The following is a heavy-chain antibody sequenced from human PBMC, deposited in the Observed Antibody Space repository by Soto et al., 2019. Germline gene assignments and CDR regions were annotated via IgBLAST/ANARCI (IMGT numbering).Heavy chain of an antibody. CDR2: ISTYNGNT. Sequence: QGQLLQSGDEVKKPGASVKVSCKASGYTFTSYGISWVLQAPGQGLEWMGWISTYNGNTNYAQKLQARVTMTTDTYTSTAYMELRSLRSDDTAVYYCARDGGVQDRFDPWGQRTLVTVSS. CDR1: GYTFTSYG. D-gene: IGHD2-8*02. CDR3: ARDGGVQDRFDP. V-gene: IGHV1-18*01. J-gene: IGHJ5*02.